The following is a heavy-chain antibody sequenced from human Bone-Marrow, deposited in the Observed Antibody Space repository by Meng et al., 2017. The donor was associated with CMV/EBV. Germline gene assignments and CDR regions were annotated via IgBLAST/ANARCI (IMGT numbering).Heavy chain of an antibody. V-gene: IGHV4-39*01. D-gene: IGHD4-17*01. CDR1: GGSISSSSYY. CDR3: ARGPTTAKPFDY. Sequence: SETLSLTCTVSGGSISSSSYYWGWIRQPPGKGLEWIGRIYYSGSTYYNPSLKSRVTISVDTSKNQFSLKLSSVTAADTAVYYCARGPTTAKPFDYWGQGTLVTVSS. J-gene: IGHJ4*02. CDR2: IYYSGST.